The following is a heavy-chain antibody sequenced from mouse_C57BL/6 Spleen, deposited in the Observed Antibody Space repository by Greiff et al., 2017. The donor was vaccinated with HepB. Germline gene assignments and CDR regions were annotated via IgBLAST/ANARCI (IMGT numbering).Heavy chain of an antibody. CDR3: ARDVGDALLYSNYAWFAY. CDR1: GYTFTEYT. J-gene: IGHJ3*01. V-gene: IGHV1-62-2*01. Sequence: QVHVKQSGAELVKPGASVKLSCKASGYTFTEYTIHWVKQRPGQGLEWIGWFYPGSGSIKYNEKFKDKATLTADKSSSTVYMEHSRLTSDDSAVYFCARDVGDALLYSNYAWFAYWGQGTLVTVSA. CDR2: FYPGSGSI. D-gene: IGHD2-5*01.